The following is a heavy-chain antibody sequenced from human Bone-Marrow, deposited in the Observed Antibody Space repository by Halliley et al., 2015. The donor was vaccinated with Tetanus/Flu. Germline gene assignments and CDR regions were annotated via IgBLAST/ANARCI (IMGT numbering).Heavy chain of an antibody. CDR3: ARDKGVITAFDY. CDR2: ISPYNGNT. CDR1: GYSFTSYG. J-gene: IGHJ4*02. D-gene: IGHD3-22*01. V-gene: IGHV1-18*01. Sequence: QLVQSGAEVKKPGASVKVSCKASGYSFTSYGISWVRQAPGQGLEWMGWISPYNGNTKYAQKFQGRVTMTTDTSTSTAYMELRSLISDDTAVYYCARDKGVITAFDYWGQGTLFTVSS.